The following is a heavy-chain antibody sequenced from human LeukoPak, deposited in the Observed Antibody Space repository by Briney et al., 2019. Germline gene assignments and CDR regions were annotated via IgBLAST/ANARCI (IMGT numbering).Heavy chain of an antibody. D-gene: IGHD3-22*01. CDR3: AIPYYYGSSSYRRPYFDY. V-gene: IGHV1-2*02. Sequence: ASVKVSCKASGYTLTGYHVHWVRQAPGQGLEWLGWSTPNSGGTNYAQKFQGRVTMTRDASISTAYMELSRLRSDGTAVYYCAIPYYYGSSSYRRPYFDYWGQGTLVTVSS. CDR2: STPNSGGT. J-gene: IGHJ4*02. CDR1: GYTLTGYH.